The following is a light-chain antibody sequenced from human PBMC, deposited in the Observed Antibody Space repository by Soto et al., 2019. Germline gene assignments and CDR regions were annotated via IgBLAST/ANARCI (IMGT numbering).Light chain of an antibody. J-gene: IGKJ2*01. V-gene: IGKV3-20*01. CDR2: GAS. CDR1: QSVSSNY. Sequence: ENVLTQSPGTLPLSPGERATLSCRASQSVSSNYLVWYQQKPGQAPRPLIYGASSRATGIPDRFSGSGSGTDFTLTISRLEPEDFAVYYCQQYANSPFTFGQGTKLEIK. CDR3: QQYANSPFT.